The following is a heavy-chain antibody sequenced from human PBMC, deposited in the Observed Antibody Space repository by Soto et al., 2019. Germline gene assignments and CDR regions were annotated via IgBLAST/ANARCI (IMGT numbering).Heavy chain of an antibody. CDR3: ARAGYSSSWYGFIYCYYGMDV. D-gene: IGHD6-13*01. V-gene: IGHV6-1*01. Sequence: SQTLSLTCAISGDSFCINSAAWNWIRQSPSRGLEWLGRTYYRSKWYNDYAVSVKSRITINPDTSKNQFSLQLNSVTPEDTAVYYCARAGYSSSWYGFIYCYYGMDVWGQGTTVTVSS. CDR2: TYYRSKWYN. J-gene: IGHJ6*02. CDR1: GDSFCINSAA.